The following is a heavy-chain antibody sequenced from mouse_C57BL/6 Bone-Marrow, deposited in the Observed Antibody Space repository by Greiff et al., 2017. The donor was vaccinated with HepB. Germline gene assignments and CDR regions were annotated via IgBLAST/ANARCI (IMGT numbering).Heavy chain of an antibody. CDR3: PRYGHYGG. CDR1: GYTFTDYY. J-gene: IGHJ2*01. V-gene: IGHV1-26*01. D-gene: IGHD1-2*01. CDR2: INPNNGGT. Sequence: VQLQQSGPELVKPGASVKISCKASGYTFTDYYMNWVKQSHGKSLEWIGDINPNNGGTSYNQKFKGKATLTVDKSSSTAYMELRSLTSEDSAVYYCPRYGHYGGWGKGTTLTVS.